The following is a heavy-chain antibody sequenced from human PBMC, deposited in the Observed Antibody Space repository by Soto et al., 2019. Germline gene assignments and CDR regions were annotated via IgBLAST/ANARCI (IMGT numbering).Heavy chain of an antibody. D-gene: IGHD2-15*01. CDR3: AKDRLCSGGSCYHIYGMDV. V-gene: IGHV3-23*01. CDR2: ISGSGGST. J-gene: IGHJ6*02. CDR1: GFTFSSYA. Sequence: GGSLRLSCAASGFTFSSYAMSWVRQAPGKGLEWVSAISGSGGSTYYADSVKGRFTISRDNSKNTLYLQMNSLRAEDTAVYYCAKDRLCSGGSCYHIYGMDVWGQGTTVTVSS.